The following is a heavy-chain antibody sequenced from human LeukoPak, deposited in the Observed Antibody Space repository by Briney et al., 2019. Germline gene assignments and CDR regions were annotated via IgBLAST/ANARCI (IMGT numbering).Heavy chain of an antibody. CDR3: ARDENGDFSFDY. J-gene: IGHJ4*02. D-gene: IGHD4-17*01. CDR1: GFTFSSYE. Sequence: GGSLRLSCAASGFTFSSYEMNWVRQAPGKGLEWVSYISSSGSSIYYADSVKGRFTISRDNVKNSLYLQMNSLRAEDTAIYYCARDENGDFSFDYWGQGTLVTVSS. V-gene: IGHV3-48*03. CDR2: ISSSGSSI.